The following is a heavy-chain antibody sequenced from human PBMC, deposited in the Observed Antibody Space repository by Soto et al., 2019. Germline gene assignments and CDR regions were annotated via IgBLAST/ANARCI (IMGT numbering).Heavy chain of an antibody. CDR2: IIPILGIP. CDR3: ARIRGSDGMDV. J-gene: IGHJ6*02. CDR1: GGTFSSYT. Sequence: QVQLVQSGAEVKKPGSSVKVSCKASGGTFSSYTINWVRQAPGQGLEWMGRIIPILGIPNYAQKFQGRVTITANKTTSTAYMELSSMRSEDTAVYYLARIRGSDGMDVWGQGTTVTVSS. D-gene: IGHD1-1*01. V-gene: IGHV1-69*02.